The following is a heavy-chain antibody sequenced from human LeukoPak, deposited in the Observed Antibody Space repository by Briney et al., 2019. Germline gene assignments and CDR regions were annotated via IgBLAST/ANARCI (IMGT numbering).Heavy chain of an antibody. CDR1: GFTFSSYA. D-gene: IGHD3-22*01. V-gene: IGHV3-23*01. Sequence: GGSLRLSCAASGFTFSSYAMSWVRQAPGKGLEWVSATSGSGGSTYYADSVKGRFTISRDNSKNTLYLQMNSLRAEDTAVYYCAKGYYDSTLAFDIWGQGTMVTVSS. CDR2: TSGSGGST. J-gene: IGHJ3*02. CDR3: AKGYYDSTLAFDI.